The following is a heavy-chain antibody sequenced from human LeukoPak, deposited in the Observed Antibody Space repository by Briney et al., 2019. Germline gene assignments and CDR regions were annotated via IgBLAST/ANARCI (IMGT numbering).Heavy chain of an antibody. CDR3: ARDRRGTMVRGVTYNWFDP. V-gene: IGHV4-31*03. Sequence: SETLSLTCIVSGGSISSGDYSWSWIRQHPGKGLEWIGYIYNSGSTYYNPSLKRRINISVDTSKNQFSLKLSSVTAADTAVYYCARDRRGTMVRGVTYNWFDPWGQGTLVTVSS. CDR2: IYNSGST. D-gene: IGHD3-10*01. J-gene: IGHJ5*02. CDR1: GGSISSGDYS.